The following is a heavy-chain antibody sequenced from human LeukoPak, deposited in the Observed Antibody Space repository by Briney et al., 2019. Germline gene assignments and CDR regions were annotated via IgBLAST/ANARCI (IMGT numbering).Heavy chain of an antibody. Sequence: SETLSLTCIVSGGSLSSTDHFWGWIRQPPGKGLEWIGSLYYTGTIFYSPSLESRGTISIDTSKNQFSLKIRSVTAADTAVYYCARQGVVPNKAGWYFDLWGRGALVTVSS. CDR3: ARQGVVPNKAGWYFDL. V-gene: IGHV4-39*01. J-gene: IGHJ2*01. CDR1: GGSLSSTDHF. CDR2: LYYTGTI. D-gene: IGHD3-10*01.